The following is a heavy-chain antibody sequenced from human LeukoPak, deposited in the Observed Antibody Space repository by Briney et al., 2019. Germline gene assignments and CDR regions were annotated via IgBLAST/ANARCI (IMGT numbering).Heavy chain of an antibody. Sequence: GGSLRLSCAASGFTFSSYGMSWVRQAPGKGLEWVSAISGSGGSTYYADSVKGRFTISRDNSKNTLYLQMNSLRADDTAVYFCATVAGYFDYWGQGTLVTVSS. V-gene: IGHV3-23*01. J-gene: IGHJ4*02. D-gene: IGHD2-21*01. CDR1: GFTFSSYG. CDR3: ATVAGYFDY. CDR2: ISGSGGST.